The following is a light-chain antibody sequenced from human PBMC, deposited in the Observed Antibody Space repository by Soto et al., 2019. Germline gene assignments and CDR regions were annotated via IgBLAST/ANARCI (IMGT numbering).Light chain of an antibody. V-gene: IGLV1-47*01. CDR3: ASGDDSLSSPFYV. Sequence: QSVVTQAPSVSGTPGQRVTISCSGSSSNIESNYVYWYQQLPGTAPKLLIYRNDQRPSGVPDRFSGSKSGTSASLAISGLRSEDEADYYCASGDDSLSSPFYVFGAGTKLTVL. CDR2: RND. CDR1: SSNIESNY. J-gene: IGLJ1*01.